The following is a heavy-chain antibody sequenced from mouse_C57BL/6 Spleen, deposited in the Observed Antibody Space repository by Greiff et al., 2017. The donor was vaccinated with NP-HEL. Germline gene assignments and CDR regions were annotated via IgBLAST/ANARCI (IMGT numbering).Heavy chain of an antibody. D-gene: IGHD2-3*01. Sequence: VQLQQPGAELVRPGSSVKLSCKASGYTFTSYWMHWVKQRPIQGLEWIGNIDPSYSDTHYNQKFKDKATLTVDKSSSTAYMQLSSLTSEDSAVYYCARDDGYYFDDWGQGTTLTVSS. J-gene: IGHJ2*01. CDR3: ARDDGYYFDD. CDR2: IDPSYSDT. CDR1: GYTFTSYW. V-gene: IGHV1-52*01.